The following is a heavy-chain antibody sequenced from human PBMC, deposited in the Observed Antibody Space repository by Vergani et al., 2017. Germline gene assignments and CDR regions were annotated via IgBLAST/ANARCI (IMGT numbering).Heavy chain of an antibody. CDR1: GGSISSGGYY. CDR2: IYYSGST. D-gene: IGHD3-3*01. CDR3: ARMYYDFWSGYYANGAFDI. Sequence: QVQLQQWGAGLLKPSQTLSLTCTVSGGSISSGGYYWSWIRQHPGKGLEWIGYIYYSGSTYYNPSLKSRVTISVDTSKNQFSLKLSSVTAADTAVYYCARMYYDFWSGYYANGAFDIWGQGTMVTVSS. V-gene: IGHV4-31*03. J-gene: IGHJ3*02.